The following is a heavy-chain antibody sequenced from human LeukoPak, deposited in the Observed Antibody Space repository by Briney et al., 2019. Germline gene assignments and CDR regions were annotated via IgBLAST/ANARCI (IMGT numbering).Heavy chain of an antibody. D-gene: IGHD4-17*01. Sequence: PSETLSLTCTVSNYSISSGYYWGWIRQPAGKGLEWIGRIYTSGSTNYNPSLKSRVTISVDTSKNQFSLKLSSVTAADTAVYYCARVLGYGDYVFDYWGQGTLVTVSS. CDR2: IYTSGST. V-gene: IGHV4-61*02. CDR3: ARVLGYGDYVFDY. CDR1: NYSISSGYY. J-gene: IGHJ4*02.